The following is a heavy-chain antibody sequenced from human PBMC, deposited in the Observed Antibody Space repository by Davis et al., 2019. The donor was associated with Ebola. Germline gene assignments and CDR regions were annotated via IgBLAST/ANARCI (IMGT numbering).Heavy chain of an antibody. CDR2: IYPGDSDT. D-gene: IGHD6-19*01. V-gene: IGHV5-51*01. J-gene: IGHJ3*02. CDR3: ARLSAVANSGVAPDAFDI. CDR1: GYSFYQYW. Sequence: GGSLRLSCKGSGYSFYQYWVAWVRQQPGKGLEGMGVIYPGDSDTRYNPSFQGQVTISADESINTAYLQWYSLEASDTASYYCARLSAVANSGVAPDAFDIWGQGTVVTVSS.